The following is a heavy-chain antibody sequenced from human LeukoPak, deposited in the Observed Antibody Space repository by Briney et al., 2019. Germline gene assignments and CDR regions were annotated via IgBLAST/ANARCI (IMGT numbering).Heavy chain of an antibody. CDR2: ISDSGSGT. D-gene: IGHD3-3*01. V-gene: IGHV3-23*01. Sequence: GGSLRLSCAASGFSFSGYGMSWVRQRPGKGLQWVSDISDSGSGTFYADSVKGRFTISRDNSKNTLYLQMNSLRAEDTAVYYCAKDPSERYYDFWSGYYPPDYWGQGTLVTVSS. CDR1: GFSFSGYG. J-gene: IGHJ4*02. CDR3: AKDPSERYYDFWSGYYPPDY.